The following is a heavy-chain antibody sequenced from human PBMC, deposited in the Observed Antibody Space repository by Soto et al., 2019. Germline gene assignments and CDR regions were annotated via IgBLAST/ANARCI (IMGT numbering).Heavy chain of an antibody. CDR2: IYHSGST. CDR1: GCSISSGGYS. CDR3: ARVPDR. Sequence: SEILSLTCAFSGCSISSGGYSWSWIRQPPGKGLEWTGYIYHSGSTYYNPSLKSRVTISVDRSKNQFSLKLSSVTAADTAVYYCARVPDRWGQGTLVTVSS. D-gene: IGHD2-2*01. V-gene: IGHV4-30-2*01. J-gene: IGHJ5*02.